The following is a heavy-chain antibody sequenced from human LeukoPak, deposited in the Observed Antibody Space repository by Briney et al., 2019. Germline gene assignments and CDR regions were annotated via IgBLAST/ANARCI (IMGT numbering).Heavy chain of an antibody. J-gene: IGHJ4*02. CDR2: IYGGGST. V-gene: IGHV3-53*01. CDR1: GFTVSSNY. D-gene: IGHD6-6*01. CDR3: ARDYSSSFDY. Sequence: GGSLRLSCAASGFTVSSNYMSWVRQAPGKGLEWVSVIYGGGSTYYADSVKGRFTISRDNSKNTVYLQMNSLRAEDTAVYYCARDYSSSFDYWGQGTLVTVSS.